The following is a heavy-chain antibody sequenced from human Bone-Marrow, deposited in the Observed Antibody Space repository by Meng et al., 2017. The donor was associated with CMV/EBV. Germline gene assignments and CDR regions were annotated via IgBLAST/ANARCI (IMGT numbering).Heavy chain of an antibody. D-gene: IGHD1-1*01. CDR1: GFTFSSYA. Sequence: GESLKISCAASGFTFSSYAMHWVRQAPGKGLEWVAVISYDGSNKYYADSVKGRFTISRDSAKNSLYLQTNSLRAEDTAVYFCARSRAIQLDALDVWGQGTTVTVSS. CDR3: ARSRAIQLDALDV. V-gene: IGHV3-30*04. J-gene: IGHJ6*02. CDR2: ISYDGSNK.